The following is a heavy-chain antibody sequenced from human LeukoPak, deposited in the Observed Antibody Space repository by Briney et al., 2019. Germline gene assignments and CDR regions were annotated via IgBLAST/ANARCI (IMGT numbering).Heavy chain of an antibody. CDR2: INHSGST. CDR3: ARGREWLRY. J-gene: IGHJ4*02. CDR1: GGSFSGYY. D-gene: IGHD5-12*01. V-gene: IGHV4-34*01. Sequence: SETLSLTCAVYGGSFSGYYWSWIRQPPGKGLEWIGEINHSGSTNYNPSLKSRVTIPVDTSKNQFSLKLSSVTAADTAVYYCARGREWLRYWGQGTLVTVSS.